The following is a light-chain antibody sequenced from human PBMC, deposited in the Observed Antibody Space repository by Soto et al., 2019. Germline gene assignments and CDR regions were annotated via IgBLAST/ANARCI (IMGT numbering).Light chain of an antibody. J-gene: IGKJ5*01. V-gene: IGKV3-15*01. CDR1: QSVGSD. Sequence: EIVMTQSPATLSVSPGERATLSCRASQSVGSDLVWYQQKPGQAPRLVIYGASTRATGSPARFSGSGSGTEFTLTINSLQSEDFAVYYCQQYNSWPITLGQGTRLDTK. CDR3: QQYNSWPIT. CDR2: GAS.